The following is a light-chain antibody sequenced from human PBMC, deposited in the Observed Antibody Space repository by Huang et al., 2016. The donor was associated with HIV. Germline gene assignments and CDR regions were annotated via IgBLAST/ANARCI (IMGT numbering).Light chain of an antibody. CDR1: QGISND. J-gene: IGKJ5*01. CDR3: QQYNTYPPT. CDR2: AAS. Sequence: DIQMTQSPSSLSASVGDRVTITCRASQGISNDLAWVQQKPGKAPKSLIYAASNLESWAPSKFSGSRSGTYFTLTISSLQPEDFAIYFCQQYNTYPPTFGQGTRLEIK. V-gene: IGKV1-16*02.